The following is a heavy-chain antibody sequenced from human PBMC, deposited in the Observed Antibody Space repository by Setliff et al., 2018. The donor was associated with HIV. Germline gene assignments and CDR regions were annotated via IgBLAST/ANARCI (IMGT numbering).Heavy chain of an antibody. CDR1: GGSISTYY. V-gene: IGHV4-59*01. Sequence: PSETLSLTCTLSGGSISTYYXGWIRQPPGKGLEWIGYIYYNGRPNYNPSLKSRVTMSVDTSNNQFSLRLSSVTAADTAVYYFARKHLANVFDYWGQGTLVTVSS. D-gene: IGHD5-12*01. CDR2: IYYNGRP. CDR3: ARKHLANVFDY. J-gene: IGHJ4*02.